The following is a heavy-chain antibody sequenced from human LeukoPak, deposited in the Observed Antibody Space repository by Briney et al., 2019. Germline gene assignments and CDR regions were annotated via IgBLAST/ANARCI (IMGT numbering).Heavy chain of an antibody. CDR3: ARPPGYCNSVDAASGCFCWYFAL. J-gene: IGHJ2*01. CDR2: ISGYSRDSI. Sequence: PGGSLRLSCAASGFTFSDYDMAWIRQAPGKGLEWVAYISGYSRDSIYYADSVKGRFAISRDDARNSLFLQMDSLRGDDTAVYYCARPPGYCNSVDAASGCFCWYFALWGRGTLVSVSS. V-gene: IGHV3-11*01. D-gene: IGHD2/OR15-2a*01. CDR1: GFTFSDYD.